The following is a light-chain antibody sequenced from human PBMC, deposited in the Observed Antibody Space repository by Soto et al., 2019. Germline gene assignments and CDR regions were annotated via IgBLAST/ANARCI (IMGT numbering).Light chain of an antibody. CDR1: SSDVGGYNY. J-gene: IGLJ1*01. Sequence: QSVLTQPPSASGSPGQSVTISCTVTSSDVGGYNYVSWYQQHPGKAPKLIIYEVSKRPSGVPDRFSGSKSGNTASLTVSGLQAEDEADYYCSSYADSNNVFGTGTKVTVL. CDR2: EVS. V-gene: IGLV2-8*01. CDR3: SSYADSNNV.